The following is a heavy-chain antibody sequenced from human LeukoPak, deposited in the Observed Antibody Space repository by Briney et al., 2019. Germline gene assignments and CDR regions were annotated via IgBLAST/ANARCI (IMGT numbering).Heavy chain of an antibody. CDR1: GFTFSSYA. J-gene: IGHJ4*02. Sequence: GGSLRLSCSASGFTFSSYAMHWVRQAPGKGPEYVSAISSNGGSTYYADSVKGRFTISRDNSKNTLYLQMSSLRAEDTAVYYCVKDGDTAMVAFDYWGQGTLVTVSS. CDR2: ISSNGGST. D-gene: IGHD5-18*01. V-gene: IGHV3-64D*06. CDR3: VKDGDTAMVAFDY.